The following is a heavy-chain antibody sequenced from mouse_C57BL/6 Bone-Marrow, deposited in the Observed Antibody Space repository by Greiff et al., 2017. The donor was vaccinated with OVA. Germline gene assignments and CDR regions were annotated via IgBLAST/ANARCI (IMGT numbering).Heavy chain of an antibody. V-gene: IGHV1-15*01. Sequence: LQESGAELVRPGASVTLSCKASGYTFTDYEMHWVKQTPVHGLEWIGAIDPETGGTAYNQKFKGKAILTADKSSSTAYMELRSLTSEDSAVYYCTRTDGYYGSYYFDYWGQGTTLTVSS. CDR2: IDPETGGT. CDR3: TRTDGYYGSYYFDY. CDR1: GYTFTDYE. D-gene: IGHD1-1*01. J-gene: IGHJ2*01.